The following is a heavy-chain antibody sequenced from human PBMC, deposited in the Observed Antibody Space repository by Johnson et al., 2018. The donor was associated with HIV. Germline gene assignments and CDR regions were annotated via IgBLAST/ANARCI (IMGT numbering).Heavy chain of an antibody. D-gene: IGHD2-15*01. CDR3: AKDFGRYCSGGSCYSMSP. V-gene: IGHV3-7*05. Sequence: VQLVESGGGLVQPGGSLRLSCAASGFTFSSYWMNWFRQAPGKGLEWVANIKQDGTEKYYVDSVKGRFTISRDNAKNSLYLQLNSLRAEDTAVYYCAKDFGRYCSGGSCYSMSPWGQGTMVTVSS. J-gene: IGHJ3*01. CDR2: IKQDGTEK. CDR1: GFTFSSYW.